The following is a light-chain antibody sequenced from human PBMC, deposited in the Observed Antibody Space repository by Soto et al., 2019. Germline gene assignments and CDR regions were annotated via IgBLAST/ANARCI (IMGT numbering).Light chain of an antibody. V-gene: IGKV3-11*01. CDR3: LQRSAWPLT. CDR1: QNIGTY. Sequence: EIVLTQSPATLSLSAGERATLSCRASQNIGTYLAWYQQKPGQSPRLLIFDASSRATGTPARFSGSGSGTDFTLPISSLEPEDFALYHCLQRSAWPLTFGPGTKVDLK. CDR2: DAS. J-gene: IGKJ3*01.